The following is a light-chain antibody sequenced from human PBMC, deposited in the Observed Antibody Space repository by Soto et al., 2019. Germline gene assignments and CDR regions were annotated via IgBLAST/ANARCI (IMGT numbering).Light chain of an antibody. V-gene: IGKV3-20*01. J-gene: IGKJ4*01. CDR3: LQYGSSHLT. CDR1: QSVSSSY. CDR2: GAS. Sequence: EIVLTQSPGTLSLSPGERATLSCRASQSVSSSYLAWYQQKAGQAPRLLIYGASSRATGIPDRFSGSGSGTDFTLTISTLEPEDFAVYYCLQYGSSHLTFGGGTKVEIK.